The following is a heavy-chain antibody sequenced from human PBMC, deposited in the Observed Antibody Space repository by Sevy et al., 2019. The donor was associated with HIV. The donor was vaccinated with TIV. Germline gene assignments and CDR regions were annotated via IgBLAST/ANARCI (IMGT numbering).Heavy chain of an antibody. CDR3: ARGGGSSWYEGGLDY. J-gene: IGHJ4*02. V-gene: IGHV4-59*01. Sequence: SETLSLTCTVSGGSISSYYWSWIRQPPGKGLEWIGYIYYSGSTNYNPSLKSRVTISVDTSKNQFSLKLSSVTAAATAVYYCARGGGSSWYEGGLDYWGQGTLVTVSS. CDR2: IYYSGST. CDR1: GGSISSYY. D-gene: IGHD6-13*01.